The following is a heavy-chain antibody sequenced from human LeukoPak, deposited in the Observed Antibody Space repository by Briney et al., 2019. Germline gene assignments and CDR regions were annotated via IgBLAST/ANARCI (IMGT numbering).Heavy chain of an antibody. CDR2: IYYSGST. J-gene: IGHJ4*02. Sequence: SETLSLTCTVSGGSISSYYWSWIRQPPGKGLEWIGYIYYSGSTNYNPSLKSRVTISVDTSKNQFSLKLSSVTAAGTAVYYCAGGEYDSSGYYTLLDYWGQGTLVTVSS. V-gene: IGHV4-59*01. CDR3: AGGEYDSSGYYTLLDY. D-gene: IGHD3-22*01. CDR1: GGSISSYY.